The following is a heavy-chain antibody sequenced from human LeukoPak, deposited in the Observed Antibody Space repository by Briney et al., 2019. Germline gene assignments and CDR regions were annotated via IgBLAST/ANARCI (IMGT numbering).Heavy chain of an antibody. CDR1: GYAFTDYY. J-gene: IGHJ5*02. D-gene: IGHD3-10*01. CDR2: FNPDNGGT. Sequence: GASVKVSCEASGYAFTDYYVHWVRQAPGQGLEWMGWFNPDNGGTNSVQKFQGRVTMTGDTSMRTVYMELTRLRSDDTAVYYCARNHVAIQWFGEGGFDPWGQGTLVTVSS. V-gene: IGHV1-2*02. CDR3: ARNHVAIQWFGEGGFDP.